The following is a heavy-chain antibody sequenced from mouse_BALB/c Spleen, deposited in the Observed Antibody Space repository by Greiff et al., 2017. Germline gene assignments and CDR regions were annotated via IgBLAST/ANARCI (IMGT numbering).Heavy chain of an antibody. V-gene: IGHV3-6*02. CDR1: GYSITSGYY. J-gene: IGHJ4*01. CDR2: ISYDGSN. Sequence: EVKLVESGPGLVKPSQSLSLTCSVTGYSITSGYYWNWIRQFPGNKLEWMGYISYDGSNNYNPSLKNRISITRDTSKNQFFLKLNSVTTEDTATYYCARESEAMDYWGQGTSVTVSS. CDR3: ARESEAMDY.